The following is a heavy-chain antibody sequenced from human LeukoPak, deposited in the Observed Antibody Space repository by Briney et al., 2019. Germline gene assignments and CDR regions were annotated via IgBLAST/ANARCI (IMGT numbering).Heavy chain of an antibody. Sequence: SSVTVPCKASGGTFSSYVLSWVRQAPGQGLEWMGRIIPILGIANYAQKFQGRVTITADKSTSTAYMELSSLRSEDTAVYYCASWTDCYDSSGLGYFDYWGQGTLVTVSS. D-gene: IGHD3-22*01. J-gene: IGHJ4*02. CDR3: ASWTDCYDSSGLGYFDY. CDR1: GGTFSSYV. V-gene: IGHV1-69*04. CDR2: IIPILGIA.